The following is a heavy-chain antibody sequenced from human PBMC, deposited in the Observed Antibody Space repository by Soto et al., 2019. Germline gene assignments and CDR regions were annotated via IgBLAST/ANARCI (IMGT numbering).Heavy chain of an antibody. CDR3: ARLFSLDLGELWPIDY. J-gene: IGHJ4*02. D-gene: IGHD3-16*01. V-gene: IGHV1-18*01. CDR2: ISAYNGNT. Sequence: PLKLSCKASGYGFTSYGSSWVRHDPGQGLEWMGWISAYNGNTNYAQKLQGRVTMTTDTSTSTAYMELRSLRSDDTAVYYCARLFSLDLGELWPIDYWGQGTLVTVS. CDR1: GYGFTSYG.